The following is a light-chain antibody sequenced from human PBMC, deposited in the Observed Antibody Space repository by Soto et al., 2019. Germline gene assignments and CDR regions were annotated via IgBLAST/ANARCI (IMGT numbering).Light chain of an antibody. CDR1: SGHSSYI. J-gene: IGLJ2*01. Sequence: QPVLTQSSSASASLGSSVNLTCTLSSGHSSYIITWHQQQPGKAPRYLMKLEGSGSYDKGSGVPDRFSGSSSGADRYLTISNLQFEDEADYYCETWDSNTVFGGGTKVTVL. CDR2: LEGSGSY. CDR3: ETWDSNTV. V-gene: IGLV4-60*02.